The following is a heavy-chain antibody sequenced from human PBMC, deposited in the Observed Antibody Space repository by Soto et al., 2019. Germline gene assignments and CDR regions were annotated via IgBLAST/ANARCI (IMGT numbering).Heavy chain of an antibody. Sequence: SGESLKISCKGSGYSFTNSWIGWVRQMPGKGLEWMGIIYPGDSDTRYSPSFQGHVTISADKSITTAYLQWSSLKASDTAMYYCARFTISGVVAYAMDVWGQGTTVTV. CDR1: GYSFTNSW. V-gene: IGHV5-51*01. CDR2: IYPGDSDT. J-gene: IGHJ6*02. CDR3: ARFTISGVVAYAMDV. D-gene: IGHD3-3*01.